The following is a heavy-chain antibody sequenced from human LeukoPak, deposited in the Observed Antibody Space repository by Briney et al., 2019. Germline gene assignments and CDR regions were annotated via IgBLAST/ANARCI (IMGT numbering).Heavy chain of an antibody. CDR3: ATNTMFRGIHAFDI. CDR2: IYPGDSDT. D-gene: IGHD3-10*01. V-gene: IGHV5-51*01. Sequence: GESLKISCKGSGYSFTSYWIGWVRQMPGKGLEWMGIIYPGDSDTRYSPSFQGQVTISADKSISTTYLQWSSLKASDSAMYYCATNTMFRGIHAFDIWGQGTMVTVSS. J-gene: IGHJ3*02. CDR1: GYSFTSYW.